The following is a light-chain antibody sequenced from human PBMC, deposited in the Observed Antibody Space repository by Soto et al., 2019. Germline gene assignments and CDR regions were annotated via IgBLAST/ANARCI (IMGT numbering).Light chain of an antibody. V-gene: IGKV3-20*01. CDR1: QSVSSSC. Sequence: EIVLTQSPGTLSLSPGERATLSCRASQSVSSSCLAWYQQKPGQAPRLLIYGASSRATGIPDRFSGSGSGTDFTLTISRLEPEDFAVYYCQQYGSSPFTLGPGTKVDIK. J-gene: IGKJ3*01. CDR3: QQYGSSPFT. CDR2: GAS.